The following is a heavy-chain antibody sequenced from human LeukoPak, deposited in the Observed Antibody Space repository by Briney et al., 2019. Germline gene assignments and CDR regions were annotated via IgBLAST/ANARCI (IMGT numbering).Heavy chain of an antibody. V-gene: IGHV3-23*01. CDR1: GFTFSSYA. CDR3: AKGLYAGSGYGFDY. CDR2: ISGSGGST. J-gene: IGHJ4*02. Sequence: GGSLRFSCAASGFTFSSYAMSWVRQAPGNGLEWVSAISGSGGSTYYADSVKGRFTISRDNSKNTLYLQMNSLRAEDTAVYYCAKGLYAGSGYGFDYGGQEPWVTVSS. D-gene: IGHD6-13*01.